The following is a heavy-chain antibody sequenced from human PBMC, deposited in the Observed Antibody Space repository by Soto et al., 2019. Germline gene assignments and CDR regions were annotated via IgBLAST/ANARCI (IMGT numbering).Heavy chain of an antibody. CDR1: GFTFSRYY. V-gene: IGHV3-21*01. CDR3: ARDGDPYYFDY. J-gene: IGHJ4*02. D-gene: IGHD2-21*02. Sequence: EVQLVESGGGLVKPGGTLRVSCAASGFTFSRYYMNWVRQAPGRGLQWVASISTGNTYIYYADSVKGRFTISRDNAKNLLYLHMNSLRAEDTAVHFCARDGDPYYFDYWGQGTLVTVSA. CDR2: ISTGNTYI.